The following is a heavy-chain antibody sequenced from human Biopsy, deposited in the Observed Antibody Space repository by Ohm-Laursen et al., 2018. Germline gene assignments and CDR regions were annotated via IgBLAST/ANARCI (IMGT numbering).Heavy chain of an antibody. Sequence: PSDTLSLTCPVSGDSISNDYWSWIRQSAGQGLEWIGRIHTSGSTNHNRSLKSRVTMSVDTSKNQFSLKLRSVTAADTAVYYCARGTGKYYVYGAFDIWGQGTMVTVSS. D-gene: IGHD3/OR15-3a*01. V-gene: IGHV4-4*07. J-gene: IGHJ3*02. CDR1: GDSISNDY. CDR3: ARGTGKYYVYGAFDI. CDR2: IHTSGST.